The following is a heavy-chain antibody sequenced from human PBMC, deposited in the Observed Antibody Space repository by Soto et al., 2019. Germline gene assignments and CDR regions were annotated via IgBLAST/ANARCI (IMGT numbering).Heavy chain of an antibody. J-gene: IGHJ5*02. CDR3: AREVKCISTSCYDRFDP. CDR1: GFTFTSSA. V-gene: IGHV1-58*01. D-gene: IGHD2-2*01. CDR2: IVVGSGNT. Sequence: ASVKVSCKASGFTFTSSAVQWVRQARGQRLEWIGWIVVGSGNTNYAQKFQERVTITRDMSTSTAYMELNSLRSEDTAVYYCAREVKCISTSCYDRFDPWGQGTLVTVSS.